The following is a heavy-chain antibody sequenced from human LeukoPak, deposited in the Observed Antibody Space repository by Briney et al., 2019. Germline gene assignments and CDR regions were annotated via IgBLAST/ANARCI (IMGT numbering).Heavy chain of an antibody. CDR1: GYTFTSYG. CDR2: ISAYNGNT. Sequence: ASVKVSCKASGYTFTSYGISWVRQAPGQGLEWMGWISAYNGNTNYAQKLQGSVTMTTDTSTSTAYMELRSLRSDDTAVYYCAAHRMVRGVIDYWGQGTLVTVSS. J-gene: IGHJ4*02. D-gene: IGHD3-10*01. V-gene: IGHV1-18*01. CDR3: AAHRMVRGVIDY.